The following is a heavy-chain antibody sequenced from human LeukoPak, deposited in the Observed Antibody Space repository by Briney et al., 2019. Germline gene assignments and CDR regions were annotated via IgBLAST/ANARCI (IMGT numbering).Heavy chain of an antibody. CDR3: ARVYDFWSGQNDY. Sequence: SETLSLTCTVSGGSISSGGYYWSWIRQPPGKGLEWIGYIYYSGSTYYNPSLKSRVTISVDTSKNQFSLKLSSVTAADTAVYYCARVYDFWSGQNDYWGQGTLVTVSS. CDR2: IYYSGST. D-gene: IGHD3-3*01. V-gene: IGHV4-30-4*01. CDR1: GGSISSGGYY. J-gene: IGHJ4*02.